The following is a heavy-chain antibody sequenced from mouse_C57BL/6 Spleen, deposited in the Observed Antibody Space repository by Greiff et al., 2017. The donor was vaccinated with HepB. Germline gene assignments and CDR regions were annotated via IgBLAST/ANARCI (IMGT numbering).Heavy chain of an antibody. J-gene: IGHJ2*01. V-gene: IGHV1-50*01. CDR1: GYTFTSYW. CDR3: ARWNYYDYDY. CDR2: IDPSDSYT. Sequence: VQLQQPGAELVKPGASVKLSCKASGYTFTSYWMQWVKQRPGQGLEWIGEIDPSDSYTNYNQKFKGKATLTVDTSSSTAYMQLSSLTSEDSAVYYCARWNYYDYDYWGQGTTLTVSS. D-gene: IGHD2-4*01.